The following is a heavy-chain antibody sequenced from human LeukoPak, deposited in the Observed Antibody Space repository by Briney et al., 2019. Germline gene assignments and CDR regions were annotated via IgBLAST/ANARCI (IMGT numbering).Heavy chain of an antibody. CDR3: ARDTAGIHRGDDAFDI. D-gene: IGHD5-18*01. V-gene: IGHV4-4*07. CDR1: GGSISSYY. CDR2: IYTSGST. Sequence: SSETLSLTCTVSGGSISSYYWSWIRQPAGKGLEWIGRIYTSGSTNYKPSLKSRVTMSVDTSKNQFSLKLSSVTAADTAVYYCARDTAGIHRGDDAFDIWGQGTMVTVSS. J-gene: IGHJ3*02.